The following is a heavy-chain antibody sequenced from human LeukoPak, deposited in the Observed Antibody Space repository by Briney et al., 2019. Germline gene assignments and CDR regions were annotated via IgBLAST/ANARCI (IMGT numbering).Heavy chain of an antibody. J-gene: IGHJ5*02. CDR1: GGSISSYY. CDR3: ARDGGWGLDP. CDR2: IYNSGST. Sequence: SETLSLTCTVSGGSISSYYWSWIRQPPGKGLECIGYIYNSGSTNYNPSLKSRVSISVDTSKNQFSLKLSSVTAADTAVYYCARDGGWGLDPWGQGTLVTVSS. V-gene: IGHV4-59*01. D-gene: IGHD3-16*01.